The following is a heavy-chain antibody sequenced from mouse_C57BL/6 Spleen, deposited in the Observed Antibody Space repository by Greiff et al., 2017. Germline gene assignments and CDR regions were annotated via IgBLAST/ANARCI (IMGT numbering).Heavy chain of an antibody. CDR3: ARDYYGSSYYWYFDV. D-gene: IGHD1-1*01. V-gene: IGHV1-82*01. CDR2: IYPGDGDT. Sequence: QVQLKQSGPELVKPGASVKISCKASGYAFSSSWMNWVKQRPGKGLEWIGRIYPGDGDTNYNGKFKGKATLTADKSSSTAYMQLSSLTSEDSAVYLCARDYYGSSYYWYFDVWGTGTTVTVSS. J-gene: IGHJ1*03. CDR1: GYAFSSSW.